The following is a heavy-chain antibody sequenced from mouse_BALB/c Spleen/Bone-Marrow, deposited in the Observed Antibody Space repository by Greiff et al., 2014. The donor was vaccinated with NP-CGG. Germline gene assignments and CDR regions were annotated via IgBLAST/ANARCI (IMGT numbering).Heavy chain of an antibody. Sequence: VQLKESGGGLVQPGGSLKLSCAASGFTFSSYGMSWVRQTPDKRLELVATINSNGGSTYYPDSVKGRFTISRDNGRNTLYLQMSSLKSEDTAMYYCARDSNDYWGQGTTLTVSS. CDR3: ARDSNDY. V-gene: IGHV5-6-3*01. CDR2: INSNGGST. CDR1: GFTFSSYG. J-gene: IGHJ2*01.